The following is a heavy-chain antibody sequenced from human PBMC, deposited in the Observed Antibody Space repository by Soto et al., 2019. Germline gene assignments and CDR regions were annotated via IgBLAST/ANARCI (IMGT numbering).Heavy chain of an antibody. CDR3: ASGSFPGVVASARGCYGMDV. Sequence: QVQLVQSGAEVKKPGSSVKVSCKASGDTFSSYAVIWVRQAPGQGLEWMGGIIPIFGTTNYAQNFQGRVTISPGESSTTAYMELMSLRFADTAIYYCASGSFPGVVASARGCYGMDVWGQGTTVTVSS. J-gene: IGHJ6*02. V-gene: IGHV1-69*01. D-gene: IGHD2-21*01. CDR1: GDTFSSYA. CDR2: IIPIFGTT.